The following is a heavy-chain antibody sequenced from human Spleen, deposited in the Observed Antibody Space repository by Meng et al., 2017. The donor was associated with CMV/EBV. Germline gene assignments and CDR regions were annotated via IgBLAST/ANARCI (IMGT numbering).Heavy chain of an antibody. CDR2: THYSSKWFN. V-gene: IGHV6-1*01. CDR3: ARAYYYDRGGYAHYFDF. D-gene: IGHD3-22*01. J-gene: IGHJ4*02. Sequence: SNNRAAWTWIRQSPSRGLEWLGRTHYSSKWFNDYAVSVKGRLIVNADTSKNQFSLQLNSVTPEDTAVYFCARAYYYDRGGYAHYFDFWGQGALVTVSS. CDR1: SNNRAA.